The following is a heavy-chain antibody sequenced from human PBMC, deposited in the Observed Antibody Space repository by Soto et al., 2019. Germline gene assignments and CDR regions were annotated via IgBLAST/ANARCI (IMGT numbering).Heavy chain of an antibody. CDR2: IKPDGSEK. V-gene: IGHV3-7*01. D-gene: IGHD3-22*01. CDR3: ARGDYYYDSSGYFVDAFEI. J-gene: IGHJ3*02. Sequence: EVQLVESGGGLVQAGGSLRLSCAASEFTFSSYWMSWVRQAPGKGLEWVANIKPDGSEKYSVDSVKGRFTISRDNAKNSLFLQMNSLRAEDTAVYYCARGDYYYDSSGYFVDAFEIWGQGTMVTVSS. CDR1: EFTFSSYW.